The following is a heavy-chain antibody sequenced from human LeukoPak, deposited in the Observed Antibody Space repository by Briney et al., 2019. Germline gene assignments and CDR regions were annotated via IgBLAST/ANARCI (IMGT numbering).Heavy chain of an antibody. CDR3: AYSSYSSSSYFDY. V-gene: IGHV1-2*06. Sequence: ASVKVSCKASGYTFTSYYMHWVRQAPGQGLEWMGRINPNSGGTNYAQKFQGRVTMTRDTSISTAYMELSRLRSDDTAVYYCAYSSYSSSSYFDYWGQGTLVTVSS. CDR1: GYTFTSYY. D-gene: IGHD6-6*01. CDR2: INPNSGGT. J-gene: IGHJ4*02.